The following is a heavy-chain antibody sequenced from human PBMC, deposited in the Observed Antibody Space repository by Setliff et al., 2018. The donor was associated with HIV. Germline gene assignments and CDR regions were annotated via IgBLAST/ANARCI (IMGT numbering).Heavy chain of an antibody. CDR1: GDSTTSSSSY. V-gene: IGHV4-39*01. CDR2: IYYSGST. D-gene: IGHD5-18*01. J-gene: IGHJ4*02. CDR3: ARTRGYAYGYIDY. Sequence: SETLSLTCTVSGDSTTSSSSYWGWIRQPPGKGLEWIGNIYYSGSTYYNPSLKSRVTISVDTSKNQFSLKLSSVTAADTAIYYCARTRGYAYGYIDYWGQGTLVTVSS.